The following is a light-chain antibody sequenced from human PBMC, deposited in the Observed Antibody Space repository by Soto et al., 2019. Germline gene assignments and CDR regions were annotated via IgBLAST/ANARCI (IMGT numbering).Light chain of an antibody. CDR3: QQYDSSPWT. CDR2: GAS. CDR1: QSVSSIF. Sequence: EIVLTQSPGTLSLSPGERATLSCRASQSVSSIFLAWYQQKPGQAPRLLIYGASNRATGIPDRFSVSGSGTDFTLTISRLEPEDFAVYYCQQYDSSPWTVGQGTKVEIK. V-gene: IGKV3-20*01. J-gene: IGKJ1*01.